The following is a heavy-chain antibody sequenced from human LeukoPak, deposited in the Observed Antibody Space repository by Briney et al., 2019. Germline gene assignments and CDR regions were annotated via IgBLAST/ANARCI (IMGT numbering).Heavy chain of an antibody. J-gene: IGHJ6*03. D-gene: IGHD1-1*01. CDR2: IYYSGNT. V-gene: IGHV4-59*01. Sequence: PSETLSLTCTVSGGSISNYYWGWIRQAPGKGLEWIGSIYYSGNTNYNPSLKSRVIISVDTSKIQFSLKLSSVTAADTAVYYCARVSWFPGTSYYYMDVWGKGTTVTVSS. CDR1: GGSISNYY. CDR3: ARVSWFPGTSYYYMDV.